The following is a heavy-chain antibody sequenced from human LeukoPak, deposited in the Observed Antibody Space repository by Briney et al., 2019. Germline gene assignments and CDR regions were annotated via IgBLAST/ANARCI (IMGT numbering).Heavy chain of an antibody. Sequence: PGGSLRLSCAASGFTVSSNYMSWVRQAPGKGLEWVSVIYSGGSTYYADSVKGRFTISRDNSKNTLYLQMNSLRAEDTAVYYCARRGGYYDSSGYYRDYWGQGTLVTVSS. CDR3: ARRGGYYDSSGYYRDY. CDR2: IYSGGST. D-gene: IGHD3-22*01. J-gene: IGHJ4*02. V-gene: IGHV3-66*04. CDR1: GFTVSSNY.